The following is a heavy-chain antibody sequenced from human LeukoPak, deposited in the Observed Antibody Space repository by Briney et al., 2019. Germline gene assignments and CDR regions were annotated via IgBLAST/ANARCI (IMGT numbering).Heavy chain of an antibody. V-gene: IGHV3-23*01. CDR2: ISGSGGST. CDR3: ANHTRHRDYYDT. J-gene: IGHJ5*02. D-gene: IGHD3-22*01. Sequence: GGSLRLSCAASGFTFSSYAMSWVRQAPGKGLEWVSAISGSGGSTYYADSVKGRFTISRDNSKNTLYLQMNSLRAEDTAVYYCANHTRHRDYYDTWGQGTLVTVSS. CDR1: GFTFSSYA.